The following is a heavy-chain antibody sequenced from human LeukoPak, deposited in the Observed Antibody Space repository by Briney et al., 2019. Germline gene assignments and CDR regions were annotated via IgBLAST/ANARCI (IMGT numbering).Heavy chain of an antibody. V-gene: IGHV4-34*01. CDR2: INHSGST. CDR1: GGSFSGYY. Sequence: PSETLSLTFAVYGGSFSGYYWSWIRQPPGKGLEWIGEINHSGSTNYNPSLKSRVTISVDTSKNQFSLKLSSVTAADTAVYYCARHGGTYDDSFDIWGQGIMVTVSS. CDR3: ARHGGTYDDSFDI. J-gene: IGHJ3*02. D-gene: IGHD1-26*01.